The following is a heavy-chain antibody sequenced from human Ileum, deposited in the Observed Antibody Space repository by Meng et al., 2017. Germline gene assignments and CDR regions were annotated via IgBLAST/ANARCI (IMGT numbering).Heavy chain of an antibody. D-gene: IGHD4-17*01. V-gene: IGHV4-4*07. CDR3: ARDVVPTVTYYYNWFDP. CDR2: IYTSGST. J-gene: IGHJ5*02. Sequence: VQLQGSGPGPVKPSETLSLTCTVSGGSIRSYYWSWIRQPAGKGLEWIGRIYTSGSTNYNPSLKSRVTMSVDTSKNQFSLKLSSVTAADTAVYYCARDVVPTVTYYYNWFDPWGQGTLVTVSS. CDR1: GGSIRSYY.